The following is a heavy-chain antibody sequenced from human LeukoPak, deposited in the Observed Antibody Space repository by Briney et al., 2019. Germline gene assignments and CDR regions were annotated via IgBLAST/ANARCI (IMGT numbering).Heavy chain of an antibody. J-gene: IGHJ4*02. V-gene: IGHV1-2*02. D-gene: IGHD5-12*01. CDR2: INPNSGVT. CDR3: ATAVLYGGNDFDY. CDR1: GYTYTGYY. Sequence: ASVKVSCKASGYTYTGYYMHWVRQAPGQGLEWMGWINPNSGVTKFAQRFQGRVTMTRDTSTSTAYLDLSSLRSDDTAVYYCATAVLYGGNDFDYWGQGTLVTVSS.